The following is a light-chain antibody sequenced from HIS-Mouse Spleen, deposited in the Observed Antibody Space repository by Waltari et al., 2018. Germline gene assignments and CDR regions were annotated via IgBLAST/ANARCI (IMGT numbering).Light chain of an antibody. J-gene: IGLJ3*02. CDR1: AFPKKY. Sequence: SYELTQPPSVSVSLGQMARITCSGAAFPKKYASWYPQKPGQFPVLVIYKDSERPSGIPERFSGSSSGTIVTLTISGVQAEDEADYYCLSADSSGTWVFGGGTKLTVL. CDR2: KDS. V-gene: IGLV3-16*01. CDR3: LSADSSGTWV.